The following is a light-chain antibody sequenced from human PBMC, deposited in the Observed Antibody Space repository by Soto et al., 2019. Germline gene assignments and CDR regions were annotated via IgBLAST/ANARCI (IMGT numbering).Light chain of an antibody. CDR1: QSVSSN. CDR3: QQYDNWPPAWT. Sequence: EIVMTQSPATLSVSPGERATLSCRASQSVSSNLAWYQQKPGQAPRLLIYGASTRATGIPARFSGSGSGTEINLTLSSLQSEDFAVYYCQQYDNWPPAWTFGQGTKVEIK. CDR2: GAS. J-gene: IGKJ1*01. V-gene: IGKV3-15*01.